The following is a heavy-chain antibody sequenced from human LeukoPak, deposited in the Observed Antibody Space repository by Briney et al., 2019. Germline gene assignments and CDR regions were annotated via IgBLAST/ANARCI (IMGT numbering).Heavy chain of an antibody. CDR1: GFTFSSYA. J-gene: IGHJ4*02. D-gene: IGHD3-10*01. V-gene: IGHV3-74*01. CDR3: ARGNFYSGSGSSPLDY. Sequence: PLGGLRLSCAASGFTFSSYAMSWVRQVPGKGLVWVSRINSDGSRTNYVDSAKGRFTISRDNAKNTLFLQMNSLGAEDSAVYYCARGNFYSGSGSSPLDYWGQGTLVTVSS. CDR2: INSDGSRT.